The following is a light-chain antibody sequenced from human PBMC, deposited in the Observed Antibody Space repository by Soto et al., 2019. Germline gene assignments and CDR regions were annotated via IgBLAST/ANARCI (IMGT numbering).Light chain of an antibody. CDR3: QQYVTSPCA. J-gene: IGKJ1*01. V-gene: IGKV3-20*01. Sequence: ESVLTQSPGTLSLSPGERATLSCRASQSVSSSFLAWYQQKPGQAPRLLIYGASNRATGMPDRFSGSESGTDFTLTISRLEPEDFAVYYCQQYVTSPCAFGQGTKVAIE. CDR2: GAS. CDR1: QSVSSSF.